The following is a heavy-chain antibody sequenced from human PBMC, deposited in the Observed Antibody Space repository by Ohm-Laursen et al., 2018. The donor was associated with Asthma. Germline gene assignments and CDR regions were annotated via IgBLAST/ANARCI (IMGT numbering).Heavy chain of an antibody. CDR1: GYTFTAYY. J-gene: IGHJ4*02. CDR2: FNPNDGAT. D-gene: IGHD4-17*01. Sequence: SVKVSCKASGYTFTAYYMHWVRQAPGQGLEWMGRFNPNDGATSFAQKFQGRVTMTWDTSITTAYVELSRLTSDDTAVYYCASGLAGDYGDYVPDFWGQGSLVTVSA. V-gene: IGHV1-2*06. CDR3: ASGLAGDYGDYVPDF.